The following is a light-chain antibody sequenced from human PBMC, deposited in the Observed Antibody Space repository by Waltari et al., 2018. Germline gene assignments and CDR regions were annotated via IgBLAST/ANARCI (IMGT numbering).Light chain of an antibody. CDR1: ESVGKY. Sequence: IVLTQSPGTLSLSPGETATLPCMASESVGKYLAWYQQGPGQAPRLVMFHASNRATGIPDRFSGSGSGTDFSLTISRLEPEDFAVYYCQKYNRLPATFGQGTKVEIK. J-gene: IGKJ1*01. CDR2: HAS. V-gene: IGKV3-20*01. CDR3: QKYNRLPAT.